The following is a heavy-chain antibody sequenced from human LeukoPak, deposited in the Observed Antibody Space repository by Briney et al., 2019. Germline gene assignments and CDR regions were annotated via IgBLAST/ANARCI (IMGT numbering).Heavy chain of an antibody. J-gene: IGHJ4*02. CDR3: ARERYDYVWGSYRHAYFDY. D-gene: IGHD3-16*02. CDR1: GGSISSGGYY. V-gene: IGHV4-31*03. CDR2: IYYSGST. Sequence: TSETLSLTCTVSGGSISSGGYYWSWIRQHPGKGLEWIGYIYYSGSTYYNPSLKSRVTISVDTSKNRFSLKLSSVTAADTAVYYCARERYDYVWGSYRHAYFDYWGQGTLVTVSS.